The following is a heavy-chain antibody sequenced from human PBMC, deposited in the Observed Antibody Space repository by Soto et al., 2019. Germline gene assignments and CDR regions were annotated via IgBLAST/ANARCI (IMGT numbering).Heavy chain of an antibody. V-gene: IGHV4-31*03. Sequence: QVQLQESGPGLVKPSQTLSLTCTVSGGSISSGGYYWSWIRQHPGQGLERIGYVYYSGSTYYNPSLKSRVTISVDTSKNQFSLKLSSVTAEDTAVYYCARDRLRYFDWLSSTEGMDVLGQGTTVTVSS. CDR2: VYYSGST. CDR1: GGSISSGGYY. CDR3: ARDRLRYFDWLSSTEGMDV. J-gene: IGHJ6*02. D-gene: IGHD3-9*01.